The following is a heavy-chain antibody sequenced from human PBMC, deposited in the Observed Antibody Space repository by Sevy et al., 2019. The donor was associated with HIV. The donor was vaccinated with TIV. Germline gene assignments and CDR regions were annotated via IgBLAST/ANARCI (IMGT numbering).Heavy chain of an antibody. J-gene: IGHJ4*02. Sequence: GGCLRLSCAASGFTFSNAWMNWVRQAPGKGLEWIGRIKSKTDGGTTDYAAPVKGRFTISRDDSKNTLYLLMNSLKTEDTTVYLSTTDSLLPINQPTPPDYWGQGTLVTVSS. CDR2: IKSKTDGGTT. CDR1: GFTFSNAW. CDR3: TTDSLLPINQPTPPDY. D-gene: IGHD2-21*01. V-gene: IGHV3-15*07.